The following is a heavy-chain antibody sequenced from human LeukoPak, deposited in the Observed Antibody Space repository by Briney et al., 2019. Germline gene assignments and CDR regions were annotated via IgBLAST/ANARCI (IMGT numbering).Heavy chain of an antibody. Sequence: GGSLRLSCAASGSTFSGHLLHWVRQAPGKGLEWVAGTAYEGGEKYYADSVSDRFTISRDNSDSTVYLQMNGLRLEDTAVYFCAREGDRHLTFDYWGRGTLVTVSS. V-gene: IGHV3-30*01. CDR2: TAYEGGEK. J-gene: IGHJ4*02. CDR3: AREGDRHLTFDY. D-gene: IGHD3-16*01. CDR1: GSTFSGHL.